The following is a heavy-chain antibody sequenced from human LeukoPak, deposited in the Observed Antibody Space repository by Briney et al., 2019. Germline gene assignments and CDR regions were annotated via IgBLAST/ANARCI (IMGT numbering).Heavy chain of an antibody. V-gene: IGHV3-33*08. D-gene: IGHD2-8*01. Sequence: PGGSLRLSCAASVFTFRTYGMHWVRQAPGKGLEWVADIWFDGKNEHFADSVKGRFTISRDNSKNTMYLQINSLRAEDTAVYYCARDRHCANGVCHSPPGMDVWGQGTTVTVSS. CDR2: IWFDGKNE. CDR1: VFTFRTYG. CDR3: ARDRHCANGVCHSPPGMDV. J-gene: IGHJ6*02.